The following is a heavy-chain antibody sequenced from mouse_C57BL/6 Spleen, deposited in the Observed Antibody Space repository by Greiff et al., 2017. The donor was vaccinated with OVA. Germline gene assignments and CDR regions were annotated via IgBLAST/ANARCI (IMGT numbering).Heavy chain of an antibody. V-gene: IGHV5-6*01. Sequence: EVHLVESGGDLVKPGGSLKLSCAASGFTFSSYGMSWVRQTPDKRLEWVATISSGGSYTYYPDSVKGRFTISRDNAKNTLYLQMSSLKSEDTAMYYCARHEDSSGYVLYAMDYWGQGTSVTVSS. D-gene: IGHD3-2*02. CDR1: GFTFSSYG. CDR3: ARHEDSSGYVLYAMDY. CDR2: ISSGGSYT. J-gene: IGHJ4*01.